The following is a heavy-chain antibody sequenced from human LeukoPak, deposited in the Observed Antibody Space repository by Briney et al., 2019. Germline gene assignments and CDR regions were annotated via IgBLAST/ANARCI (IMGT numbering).Heavy chain of an antibody. D-gene: IGHD2-2*01. J-gene: IGHJ4*02. CDR1: GFTFSSYE. V-gene: IGHV3-23*01. Sequence: GGSLRLSCAASGFTFSSYEMNWVRQAPGKGLEWVSAISGSGASTYYADSVKGRFTISRDNSKNTLYLQMNSLRAEDTAIYYCAKAALRYQLLSSLDYWGQGTLVTVSS. CDR3: AKAALRYQLLSSLDY. CDR2: ISGSGAST.